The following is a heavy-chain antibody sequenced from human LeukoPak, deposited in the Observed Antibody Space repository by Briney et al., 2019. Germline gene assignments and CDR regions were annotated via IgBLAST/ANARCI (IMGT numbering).Heavy chain of an antibody. J-gene: IGHJ5*02. CDR3: ARDQSSWSGSNNDP. CDR2: ISSSSSYI. D-gene: IGHD3-3*01. Sequence: PGGSLRLSCAASGFTFSSYSMNWVRQAPGKGLEWVSSISSSSSYIYYADSVKGRFTISRDNAKNSLYLQMNGLRAEDTAVYYCARDQSSWSGSNNDPWGQGTLVTVSS. V-gene: IGHV3-21*01. CDR1: GFTFSSYS.